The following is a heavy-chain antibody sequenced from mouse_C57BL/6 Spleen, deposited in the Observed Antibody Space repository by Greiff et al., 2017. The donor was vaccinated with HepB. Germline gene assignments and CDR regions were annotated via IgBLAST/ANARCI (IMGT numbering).Heavy chain of an antibody. D-gene: IGHD4-1*01. J-gene: IGHJ2*01. V-gene: IGHV7-3*01. Sequence: DVMLVESGGGLVQPGGSLSLSCAASGFTFTDYYMSWVRQPPGKALEWLGFIRNKANGYTTEYSASVKGRFTISRDNSQSILYLQMNALRAEDSATYYCARRGKLGGFDYWGQGTTLTVSS. CDR2: IRNKANGYTT. CDR3: ARRGKLGGFDY. CDR1: GFTFTDYY.